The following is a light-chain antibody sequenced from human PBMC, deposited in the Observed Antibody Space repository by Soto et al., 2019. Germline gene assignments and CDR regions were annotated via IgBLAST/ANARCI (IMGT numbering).Light chain of an antibody. J-gene: IGKJ4*01. Sequence: EIVLTQSPGTLSLSPGETATLSCRARQTVRSTYLAWYQQKPGQAPRLLIYGASTRATGIPDRFSGSGSGTDFTLTISRLEPEDFAVHYCQQFGTSPPVTFGGGTKVE. CDR2: GAS. CDR3: QQFGTSPPVT. CDR1: QTVRSTY. V-gene: IGKV3-20*01.